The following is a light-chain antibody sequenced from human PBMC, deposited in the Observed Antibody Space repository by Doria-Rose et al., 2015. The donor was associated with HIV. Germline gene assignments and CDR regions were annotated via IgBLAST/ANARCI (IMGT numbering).Light chain of an antibody. V-gene: IGKV4-1*01. Sequence: DIRVTQSPESLGMSLGERATLNCKSNQSLLYTSKDYLAWYQQKPGQPPKLLIYWASTRQSGFPARFSGSVSGTDFTLTISSLEAEDVAVYYCQQYYDTPSFGPGTTVDIK. CDR1: QSLLYTSKDY. CDR2: WAS. CDR3: QQYYDTPS. J-gene: IGKJ3*01.